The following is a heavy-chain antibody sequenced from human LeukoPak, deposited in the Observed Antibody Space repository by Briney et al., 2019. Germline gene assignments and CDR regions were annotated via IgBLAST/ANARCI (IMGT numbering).Heavy chain of an antibody. CDR3: ARGRGYFDY. CDR1: GGSISSYY. CDR2: ISYSGST. V-gene: IGHV4-59*08. J-gene: IGHJ4*02. Sequence: SETLSLTCTVSGGSISSYYWSWIRQPPGKGLEWIGYISYSGSTNYNPSLKSRVTISVDTSKNQFSLKLSSVTAADTAVYYCARGRGYFDYWGQGTLVTVSA.